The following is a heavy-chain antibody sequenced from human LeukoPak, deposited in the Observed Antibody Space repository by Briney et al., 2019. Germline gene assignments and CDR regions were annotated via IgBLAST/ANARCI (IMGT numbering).Heavy chain of an antibody. CDR2: VSPSDGET. CDR1: GYTFSNNG. CDR3: ARDLGYCTLTNCVRNWFGP. Sequence: ASVKVSCKASGYTFSNNGISWVRQAPGQGLEWMGWVSPSDGETNYAQKVRGRVTMTTDTSTSTVYMELRSLKSDDTAVYYCARDLGYCTLTNCVRNWFGPWGQGTLVTVSS. V-gene: IGHV1-18*01. D-gene: IGHD2-2*01. J-gene: IGHJ5*02.